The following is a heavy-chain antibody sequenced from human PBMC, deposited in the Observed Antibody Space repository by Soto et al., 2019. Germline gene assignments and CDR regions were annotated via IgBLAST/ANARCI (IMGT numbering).Heavy chain of an antibody. D-gene: IGHD1-7*01. Sequence: GGSLRLSCAASGFTFSSYAMSWVRQAPGKGLEWVSAISGSGGSTYYADSVKGRFTISRDNSKNTLYLQMNSLRAEDTAVYSCANPLRYNWNLGAFDIWGQGTMVTVSS. V-gene: IGHV3-23*01. CDR2: ISGSGGST. CDR3: ANPLRYNWNLGAFDI. CDR1: GFTFSSYA. J-gene: IGHJ3*02.